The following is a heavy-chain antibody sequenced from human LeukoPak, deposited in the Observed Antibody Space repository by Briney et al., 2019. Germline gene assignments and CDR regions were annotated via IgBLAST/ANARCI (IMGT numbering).Heavy chain of an antibody. D-gene: IGHD2-15*01. CDR1: GGSISSGDYC. Sequence: PSQTLSLTCTVSGGSISSGDYCWSWIRQPPGKGLEWIGYIYYSGSTYYNPSLKSRVTISVDTSKNQFSLKLSSVTAADTAVYYCARAYSPVNYFDYWGQGTLVTVSS. CDR3: ARAYSPVNYFDY. J-gene: IGHJ4*02. V-gene: IGHV4-30-4*01. CDR2: IYYSGST.